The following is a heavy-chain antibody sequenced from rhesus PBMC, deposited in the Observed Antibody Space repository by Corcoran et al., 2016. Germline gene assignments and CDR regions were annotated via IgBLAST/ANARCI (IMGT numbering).Heavy chain of an antibody. J-gene: IGHJ4*01. Sequence: QLQLQESGPGLVKPSETLSLTCAVSGYSISSGYGWSWIRQPPGKGLEWIGYISYSCCTSYSPSLKSRVTISRDTSKNQFSLKLSSVTAADTGVYYCAREGSYPDYWGQGVLVTVSS. V-gene: IGHV4-122*02. CDR1: GYSISSGYG. CDR3: AREGSYPDY. CDR2: ISYSCCT. D-gene: IGHD1-44*02.